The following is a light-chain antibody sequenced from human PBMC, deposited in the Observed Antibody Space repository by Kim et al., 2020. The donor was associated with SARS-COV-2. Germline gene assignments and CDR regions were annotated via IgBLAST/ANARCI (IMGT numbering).Light chain of an antibody. CDR2: AAS. J-gene: IGKJ1*01. CDR1: QGISNS. Sequence: DIQMTQTPSSLSASVGDRVTITCRASQGISNSLAWYQQKPGKVPKLLIYAASTLQSGVPSRFRGSGSGTDFTLTISSLQPEGVGTFYCQDYYNAHGTVGHGTKVDIK. V-gene: IGKV1-27*01. CDR3: QDYYNAHGT.